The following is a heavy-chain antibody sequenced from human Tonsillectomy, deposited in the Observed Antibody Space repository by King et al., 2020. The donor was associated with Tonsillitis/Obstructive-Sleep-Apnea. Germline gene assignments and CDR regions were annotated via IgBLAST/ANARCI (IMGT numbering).Heavy chain of an antibody. D-gene: IGHD2-8*02. V-gene: IGHV4-34*04. J-gene: IGHJ4*02. CDR3: ARGAVEQYWAFDY. CDR1: GGSFSGYY. CDR2: IAHSGST. Sequence: HVQLQQWGTGLLRPSETLSLTCGVYGGSFSGYYWSWIRQTPGKGLEWIGEIAHSGSTNNNPSLKSRDSITVDTSKNQIALNLNSVTAADTAVYYCARGAVEQYWAFDYWGQGTLVIVSS.